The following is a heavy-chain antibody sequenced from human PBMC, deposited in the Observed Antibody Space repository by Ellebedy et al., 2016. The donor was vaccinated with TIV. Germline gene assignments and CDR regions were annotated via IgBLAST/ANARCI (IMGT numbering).Heavy chain of an antibody. J-gene: IGHJ4*02. CDR1: GFIFSSYA. CDR3: ARGWSTPDS. CDR2: ISYAGSNK. V-gene: IGHV3-30-3*01. Sequence: PGGSLRLSFAASGFIFSSYAMHWVPQAPGKGLEWVAVISYAGSNKDYEDSVKGRFTISRDNAQNTLFLQMNSLRVEDTAVYYCARGWSTPDSWGQGTLVIVSS. D-gene: IGHD2-15*01.